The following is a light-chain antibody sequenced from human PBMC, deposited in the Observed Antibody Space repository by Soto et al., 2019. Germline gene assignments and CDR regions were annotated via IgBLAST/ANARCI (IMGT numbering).Light chain of an antibody. J-gene: IGKJ1*01. CDR2: DAS. CDR3: QQSNNWPKT. V-gene: IGKV3-15*01. CDR1: QSVNSN. Sequence: EIVMTQSPVTLSVSPGETATLSCRASQSVNSNLAWYQQKPGQAPRLLISDASTRAAGLPARFSGSGSGTEFTLTISSPQSEDFAVYFCQQSNNWPKTFGQGTKV.